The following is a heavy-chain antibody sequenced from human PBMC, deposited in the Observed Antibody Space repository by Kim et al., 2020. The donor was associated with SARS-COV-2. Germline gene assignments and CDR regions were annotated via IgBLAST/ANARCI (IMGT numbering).Heavy chain of an antibody. CDR3: ARHNPQGDYYYYGMDV. V-gene: IGHV4-39*01. CDR2: IYYSGST. Sequence: SETLSLTCTVSGGSISSSSYYWGWIRQPPGKGLEWIGSIYYSGSTYYNPSLKSRVTMSVDTSKNQFSLKLSSVTAADTAVYYCARHNPQGDYYYYGMDVWGQGTTVTVSS. J-gene: IGHJ6*02. CDR1: GGSISSSSYY.